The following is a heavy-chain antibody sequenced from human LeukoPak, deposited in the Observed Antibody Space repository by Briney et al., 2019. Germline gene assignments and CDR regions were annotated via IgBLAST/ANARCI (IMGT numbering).Heavy chain of an antibody. D-gene: IGHD3-10*01. J-gene: IGHJ4*02. CDR3: AKGSYGSAVYYFDY. V-gene: IGHV3-23*01. CDR1: GGSVSSGSYY. Sequence: PSETLSLTCTVSGGSVSSGSYYWSWIRQPPGKGLEWVSAISGSGGSTYYADSVKGRFTISRDNSKNTLYLQMSSLRAEDTAVYYCAKGSYGSAVYYFDYWGQGTLVTVSS. CDR2: ISGSGGST.